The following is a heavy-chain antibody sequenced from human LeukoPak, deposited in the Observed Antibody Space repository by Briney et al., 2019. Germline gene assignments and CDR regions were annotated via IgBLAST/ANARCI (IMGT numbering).Heavy chain of an antibody. CDR2: IYYSGST. V-gene: IGHV4-39*07. CDR1: GGSISNSSYY. D-gene: IGHD5-12*01. J-gene: IGHJ6*03. CDR3: ARSVATISGYYMDV. Sequence: SETLSLTCTVSGGSISNSSYYWGWIRQPPGKGLEWIGSIYYSGSTYYNPSLKSRVTISVDTSKNQFSLKLSSVTAADTAVYYCARSVATISGYYMDVWGKGTTVTVSS.